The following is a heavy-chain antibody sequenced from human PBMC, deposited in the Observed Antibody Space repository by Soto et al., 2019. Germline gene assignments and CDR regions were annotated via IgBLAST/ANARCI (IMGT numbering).Heavy chain of an antibody. Sequence: GAPVKVSWKEFWGTLSRSINSWGRPAPGQRAEWLGRIIPILGIANYAQKFQGRVTITADKSTSTAYMELSSLRSEDTAVYYCARVVGKYYDFWSGYETYFDYWGQGTLVTVSS. CDR2: IIPILGIA. V-gene: IGHV1-69*02. D-gene: IGHD3-3*01. CDR1: WGTLSRSI. CDR3: ARVVGKYYDFWSGYETYFDY. J-gene: IGHJ4*02.